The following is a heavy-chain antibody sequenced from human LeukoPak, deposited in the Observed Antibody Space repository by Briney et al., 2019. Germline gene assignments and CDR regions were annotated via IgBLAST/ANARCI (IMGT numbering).Heavy chain of an antibody. D-gene: IGHD2-2*01. V-gene: IGHV3-30*02. J-gene: IGHJ4*02. CDR3: AKGHAYHLDY. CDR2: IQYNGNGG. CDR1: GFTFSGYG. Sequence: GGSLRLSCVASGFTFSGYGMHWVRQAPGKGLEWVAFIQYNGNGGYYRDSVKGRFTFSRDNSKNTLYLQMNSLRAEDTAVYYCAKGHAYHLDYWGQGALVTVSS.